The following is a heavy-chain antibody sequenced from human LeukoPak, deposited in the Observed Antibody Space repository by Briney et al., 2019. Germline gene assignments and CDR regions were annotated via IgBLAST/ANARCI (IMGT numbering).Heavy chain of an antibody. CDR3: ARDKEGRITMVRGRQDAFGI. Sequence: SETLSLTCTVSGGSISSYYWSWIRQPAGKGLEWIGRIYTSGSTNYNPSLKSRVTMSVDTSKNQFSLKLSSVTAADMAVYYCARDKEGRITMVRGRQDAFGIWGQGTMVTVSS. CDR2: IYTSGST. V-gene: IGHV4-4*07. CDR1: GGSISSYY. D-gene: IGHD3-10*01. J-gene: IGHJ3*02.